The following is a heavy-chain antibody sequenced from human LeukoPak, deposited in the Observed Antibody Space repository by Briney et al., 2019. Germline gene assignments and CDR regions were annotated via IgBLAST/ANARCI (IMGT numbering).Heavy chain of an antibody. CDR2: ISWNSGSI. CDR3: AKGLAIAVAGGGNYYFDY. Sequence: GGSLRLSCTASGFTFDDYAMHWVRQAPGKGLEWVSGISWNSGSIGYADSVKGRFTISRDNAKNSLYLQMNSLRAEDTALYYCAKGLAIAVAGGGNYYFDYWGQGTLVTVSS. D-gene: IGHD6-19*01. V-gene: IGHV3-9*01. CDR1: GFTFDDYA. J-gene: IGHJ4*02.